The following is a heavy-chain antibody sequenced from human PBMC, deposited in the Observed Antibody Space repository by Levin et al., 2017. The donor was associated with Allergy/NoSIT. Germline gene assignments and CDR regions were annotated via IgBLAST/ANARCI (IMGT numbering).Heavy chain of an antibody. J-gene: IGHJ6*02. Sequence: TLSLTCTVAGGSVSTGSYYWSWIRQPPGKPLEWIGHIHYSGSTNYNPSLKSRVTLSVDTSKNHFSLRLTSVTAADAAVYYCSRDRIVPAANGYYYYGMDVWGQGTTVTVSS. CDR1: GGSVSTGSYY. D-gene: IGHD2-2*01. V-gene: IGHV4-61*03. CDR2: IHYSGST. CDR3: SRDRIVPAANGYYYYGMDV.